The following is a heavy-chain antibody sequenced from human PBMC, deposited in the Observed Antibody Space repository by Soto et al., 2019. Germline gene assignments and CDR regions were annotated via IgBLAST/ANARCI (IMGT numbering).Heavy chain of an antibody. CDR2: IIPIFGTA. J-gene: IGHJ6*02. CDR3: AKEADTAMADDERSGPYYCYCMDG. D-gene: IGHD5-18*01. Sequence: SVKVSCKASGGTFSSYAISWVRQAPGQGLEWMGGIIPIFGTANYAQEFKGRVTITADESTSTAYMELSSLRPEDTAVYYRAKEADTAMADDERSGPYYCYCMDGWGQGTTVNVS. CDR1: GGTFSSYA. V-gene: IGHV1-69*13.